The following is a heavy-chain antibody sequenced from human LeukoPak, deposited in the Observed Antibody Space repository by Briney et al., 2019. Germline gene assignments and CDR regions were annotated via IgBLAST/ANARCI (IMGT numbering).Heavy chain of an antibody. J-gene: IGHJ4*02. Sequence: PGGSLRLSCAASGFIFSDYYMNWMRQAPGQGLEWISYISSSGNSMHYADSVKGRFTISRDNTKNSLYLQLNSLRAEDTAVYYCARGNWYSFDYWGQGALVTVSS. D-gene: IGHD1-20*01. V-gene: IGHV3-11*01. CDR3: ARGNWYSFDY. CDR1: GFIFSDYY. CDR2: ISSSGNSM.